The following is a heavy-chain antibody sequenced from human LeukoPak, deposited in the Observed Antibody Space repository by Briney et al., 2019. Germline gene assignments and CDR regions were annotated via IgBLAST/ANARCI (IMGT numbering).Heavy chain of an antibody. CDR1: GGSISSYY. J-gene: IGHJ5*02. Sequence: SETLSLTCTVSGGSISSYYWSWIRQPPGKGLEWIGYIYYSGSINYNPSLKSRVTISVDTSKNQFSLKLSSVTAADTAVYYCARVTYSSGSGSFDPWGQGTLVTVSS. D-gene: IGHD6-19*01. CDR3: ARVTYSSGSGSFDP. CDR2: IYYSGSI. V-gene: IGHV4-59*01.